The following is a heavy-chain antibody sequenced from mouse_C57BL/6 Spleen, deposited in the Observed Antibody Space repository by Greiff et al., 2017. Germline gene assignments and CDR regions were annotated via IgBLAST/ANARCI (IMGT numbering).Heavy chain of an antibody. D-gene: IGHD3-2*02. Sequence: EVQLQESGGGLVKPGGSLKLSCAASGFTFSSYAMSWVRQTPGKRLEWVATISDGGSYTYYPDNVKGRFTLSRDNAKNNLYLQMSHLKSKDTAMYYCARDSSGYYLDYWGQGTTLTVSS. CDR1: GFTFSSYA. V-gene: IGHV5-4*01. J-gene: IGHJ2*01. CDR3: ARDSSGYYLDY. CDR2: ISDGGSYT.